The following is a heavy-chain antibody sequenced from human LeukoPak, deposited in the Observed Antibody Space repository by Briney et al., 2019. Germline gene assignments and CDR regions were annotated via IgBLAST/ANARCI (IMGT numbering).Heavy chain of an antibody. D-gene: IGHD3-16*01. CDR3: AKGGGGRLIYYYYMDV. J-gene: IGHJ6*03. V-gene: IGHV3-9*03. CDR1: GFTFDDYA. Sequence: GGSLRLSCAASGFTFDDYAMHWVRQAPGKGLEWVSGITWNSDSIDYADSVKGRFTISRDNAKNYLYLQMSSLRAEDMALYYCAKGGGGRLIYYYYMDVWGEGTTVTVSS. CDR2: ITWNSDSI.